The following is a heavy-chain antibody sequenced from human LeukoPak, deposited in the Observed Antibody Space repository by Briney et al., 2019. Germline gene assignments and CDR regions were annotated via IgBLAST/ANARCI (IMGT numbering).Heavy chain of an antibody. D-gene: IGHD3-10*01. J-gene: IGHJ4*02. CDR2: VSHDGGKK. Sequence: GGSLRLSCAASGFTFSTYAMHWVRQAPGKGLEWVAIVSHDGGKKNYADSVRGRFTTSRDNSENTVYLQMSGLRAEDTAVYYCAKDGISRGSGSYYNVWGQGILVTVSS. V-gene: IGHV3-30*04. CDR3: AKDGISRGSGSYYNV. CDR1: GFTFSTYA.